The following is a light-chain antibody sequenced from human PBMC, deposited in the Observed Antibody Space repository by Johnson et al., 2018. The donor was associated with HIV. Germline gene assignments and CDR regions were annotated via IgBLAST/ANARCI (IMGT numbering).Light chain of an antibody. CDR1: SSNIGNNY. Sequence: QSVLTQPPSVSAAPGQKVTISCSGSSSNIGNNYVSWYQQLPGTAPKILIHENNKRPSGIPERFSGSKSGTSDTLGITGLQTGDEADYYCGTWDSSLNAFVFGAGTRVTVL. V-gene: IGLV1-51*02. CDR2: ENN. CDR3: GTWDSSLNAFV. J-gene: IGLJ1*01.